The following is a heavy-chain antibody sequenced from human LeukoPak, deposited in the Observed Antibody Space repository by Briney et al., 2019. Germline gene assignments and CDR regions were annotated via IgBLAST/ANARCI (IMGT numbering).Heavy chain of an antibody. J-gene: IGHJ4*02. CDR1: GGSISSSSYY. V-gene: IGHV4-39*07. CDR3: AREANGYLRYFDY. CDR2: IYYSGST. D-gene: IGHD6-13*01. Sequence: PSETLSLTCTVSGGSISSSSYYWGWIRQPPGKGLEWIGSIYYSGSTNYNPSLKSRVTISVDTSKNQFSLKLSSVTAADTAVYYCAREANGYLRYFDYWGQGTLVTVSS.